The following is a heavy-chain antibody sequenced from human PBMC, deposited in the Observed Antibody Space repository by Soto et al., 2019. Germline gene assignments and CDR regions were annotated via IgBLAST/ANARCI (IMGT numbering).Heavy chain of an antibody. CDR1: NGSVSSPLSY. CDR3: AKDLAL. V-gene: IGHV4-31*03. CDR2: IYHSGST. Sequence: PSETLSLTCSVANGSVSSPLSYWGWIRQHPGKGLEWIGYIYHSGSTYYNPSLKSRVTISVDTSKNQFSLKLTSVTSADTAVYYLAKDLALRGQGPLVTVSS. J-gene: IGHJ4*02.